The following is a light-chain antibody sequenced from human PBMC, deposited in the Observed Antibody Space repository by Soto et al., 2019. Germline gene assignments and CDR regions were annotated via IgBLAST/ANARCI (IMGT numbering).Light chain of an antibody. CDR3: QQYDSWSVT. Sequence: EIVLTQSPGTLSLSPGERATLSCRASQTVSNNYLAWYQQKPGQAPRLLIYGASSRATGIPDRFSGSGSGTEFTLTISSLESEDFAVYYCQQYDSWSVTFGQGTKVDIK. J-gene: IGKJ1*01. CDR2: GAS. V-gene: IGKV3-20*01. CDR1: QTVSNNY.